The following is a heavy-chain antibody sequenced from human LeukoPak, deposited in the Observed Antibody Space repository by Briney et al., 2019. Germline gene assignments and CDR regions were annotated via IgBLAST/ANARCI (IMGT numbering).Heavy chain of an antibody. CDR3: ATNTSSWSFDY. J-gene: IGHJ4*02. CDR1: GFTFSSYA. Sequence: GGSLILSCAASGFTFSSYAMSWVRQAPGKGLEWVSAISGSGAGTYYADSVKGRFTISRDNSKNTLYLQMHSLRAEDTAVYYCATNTSSWSFDYWGQGTLVTVSS. D-gene: IGHD6-13*01. CDR2: ISGSGAGT. V-gene: IGHV3-23*01.